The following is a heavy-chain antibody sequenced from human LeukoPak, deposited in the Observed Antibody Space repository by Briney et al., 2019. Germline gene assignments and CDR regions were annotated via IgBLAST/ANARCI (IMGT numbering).Heavy chain of an antibody. D-gene: IGHD3-22*01. CDR3: AKGYYDSSEGAFDI. J-gene: IGHJ3*02. Sequence: PGGSLRLSCAASGFTFSSYGMHWVRQAPGKGLEWVAVISYDGSNKYYADSVKGRFTISRDNSKNTLYLQMNSLRAEDTAVYYCAKGYYDSSEGAFDIWGQGTMVTVSS. CDR2: ISYDGSNK. CDR1: GFTFSSYG. V-gene: IGHV3-30*18.